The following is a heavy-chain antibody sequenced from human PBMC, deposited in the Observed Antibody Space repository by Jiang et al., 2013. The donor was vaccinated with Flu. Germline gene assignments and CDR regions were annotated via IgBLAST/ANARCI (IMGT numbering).Heavy chain of an antibody. V-gene: IGHV3-7*03. D-gene: IGHD6-19*01. CDR3: VRVLADRSGWYHFDN. CDR1: GFTSSSFW. CDR2: IKQDGSDK. Sequence: VQLLESGGGLVQPGGSLRLSCAASGFTSSSFWMSWVRQAPGKGLEWVANIKQDGSDKYYVDSVKGRFTISRDNAKNSLCLQMNSLRAEDTAVYYCVRVLADRSGWYHFDNWGQGSLVTGLL. J-gene: IGHJ4*02.